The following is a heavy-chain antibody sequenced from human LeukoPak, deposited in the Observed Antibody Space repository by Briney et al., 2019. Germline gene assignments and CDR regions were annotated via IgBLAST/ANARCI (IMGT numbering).Heavy chain of an antibody. Sequence: GGSLRLTCAASGFTFSNYAMTWLPQAPGKGLEWVSQISGSGGSTYYADSVRGRFTISRDNSKNTLYLQMSSLRAEDTAVYYCARGQYGSGTLGHWGQGTLVTASS. V-gene: IGHV3-23*01. J-gene: IGHJ4*02. CDR2: ISGSGGST. D-gene: IGHD3-10*01. CDR1: GFTFSNYA. CDR3: ARGQYGSGTLGH.